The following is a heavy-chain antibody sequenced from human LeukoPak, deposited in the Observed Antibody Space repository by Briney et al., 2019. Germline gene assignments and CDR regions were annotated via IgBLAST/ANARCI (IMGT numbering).Heavy chain of an antibody. D-gene: IGHD3/OR15-3a*01. CDR1: GGSFSGYY. CDR3: ARHLRWRTSFSPFDY. CDR2: IYTSGST. V-gene: IGHV4-59*10. Sequence: PSETLSLTCDVYGGSFSGYYWSWIRQPAGKGLEWIGRIYTSGSTNYNPSLKSRVTMSVDTSKNQFSLKLSSVTAADTAVYYCARHLRWRTSFSPFDYWGQGTLVTVSS. J-gene: IGHJ4*02.